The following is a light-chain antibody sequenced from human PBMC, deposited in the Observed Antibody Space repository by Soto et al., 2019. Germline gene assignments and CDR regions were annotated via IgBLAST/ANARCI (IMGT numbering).Light chain of an antibody. CDR3: QQYVTSPFT. Sequence: FVLTQSPDTLSLSPGERATLSCRASQSVRYNYLAWYQQKPGQAPRVLIFEASKRATGTPDRFSGSGSGTDFTLTISRLEPEDFAVFYCQQYVTSPFTFGQGTKVDIK. CDR1: QSVRYNY. J-gene: IGKJ2*01. V-gene: IGKV3-20*01. CDR2: EAS.